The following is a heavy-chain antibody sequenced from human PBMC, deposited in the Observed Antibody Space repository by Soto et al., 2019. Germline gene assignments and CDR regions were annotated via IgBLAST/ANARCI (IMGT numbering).Heavy chain of an antibody. J-gene: IGHJ4*02. D-gene: IGHD2-21*02. Sequence: QVQLVQSGAEEKKPGASVKVSCKASGYTFTSYAMHWVRQAPGQRLEWMGWINAGNGNTKYSQKCQGRVTVTRDTSASTACMELSSLRSEDTAVYYCARAWVVVTAPDCWGQGTLVTVSS. CDR1: GYTFTSYA. V-gene: IGHV1-3*05. CDR3: ARAWVVVTAPDC. CDR2: INAGNGNT.